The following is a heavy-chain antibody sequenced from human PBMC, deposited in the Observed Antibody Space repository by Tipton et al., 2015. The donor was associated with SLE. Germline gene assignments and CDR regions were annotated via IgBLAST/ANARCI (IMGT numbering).Heavy chain of an antibody. Sequence: TLSLTCTVSGGSISRYYWGWIRQPAGKGLEWIGRIYTGGNTKYNHSLESRVTLSVDASRDQFSLKLISVTAADTAVYYCARDFLNPVTTVHYYFDLWGRGTLVTVSS. D-gene: IGHD4-11*01. CDR2: IYTGGNT. V-gene: IGHV4-4*07. J-gene: IGHJ2*01. CDR1: GGSISRYY. CDR3: ARDFLNPVTTVHYYFDL.